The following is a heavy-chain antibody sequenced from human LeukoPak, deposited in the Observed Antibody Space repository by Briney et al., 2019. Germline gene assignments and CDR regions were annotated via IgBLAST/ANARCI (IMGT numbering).Heavy chain of an antibody. CDR1: GGSFSGYY. V-gene: IGHV4-34*01. CDR2: INHSGST. CDR3: ARGRQWLVYYGMDV. D-gene: IGHD6-19*01. J-gene: IGHJ6*02. Sequence: SETLSLTCAVYGGSFSGYYWSWIRQPPEKGLEWIGEINHSGSTNYNPSLKSRVTISVDTSKNQFSLKLSSVSAADTAVYYCARGRQWLVYYGMDVWGQGTTVTVSS.